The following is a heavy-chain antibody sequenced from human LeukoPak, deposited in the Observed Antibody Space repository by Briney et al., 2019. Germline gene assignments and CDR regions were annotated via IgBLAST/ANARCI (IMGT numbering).Heavy chain of an antibody. J-gene: IGHJ6*04. CDR2: INWNGGST. D-gene: IGHD3-16*01. CDR3: ARWASKGGMDV. CDR1: GFTFDDYG. Sequence: RGSLRLSCAASGFTFDDYGMSWVRQVSGKGLEWVSGINWNGGSTGYADSAKGRFTISRDNAKNSLYLQMNSLRAEDTALYYCARWASKGGMDVWGKGTTVTVSS. V-gene: IGHV3-20*04.